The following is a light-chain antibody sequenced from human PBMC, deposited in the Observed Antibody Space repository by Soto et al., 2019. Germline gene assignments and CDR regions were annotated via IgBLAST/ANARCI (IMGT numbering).Light chain of an antibody. Sequence: EIVLTQSPATLSLSPGEGATLSCRASQSIGTYLAWYQHKPGQAPRLLIYGASTRATGIPARFSGSGSGTEFTLTISSLQSEDFAVYYCQQYNNWWTFGQGTKVDIK. CDR1: QSIGTY. J-gene: IGKJ1*01. CDR2: GAS. V-gene: IGKV3D-15*01. CDR3: QQYNNWWT.